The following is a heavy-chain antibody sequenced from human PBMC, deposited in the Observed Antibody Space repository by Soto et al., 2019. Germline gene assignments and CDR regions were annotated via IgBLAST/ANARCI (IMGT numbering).Heavy chain of an antibody. Sequence: SVKVSCKASGGTFSSYAISWVRQAPGQGLEWMGGIIPIFGTANYAQKFQGRVTITADESTSTDYMELSSLRSEDTAVYYCASAPGSGYYTGPDYWGQGTLVTVSS. CDR2: IIPIFGTA. CDR1: GGTFSSYA. D-gene: IGHD3-3*01. V-gene: IGHV1-69*13. J-gene: IGHJ4*02. CDR3: ASAPGSGYYTGPDY.